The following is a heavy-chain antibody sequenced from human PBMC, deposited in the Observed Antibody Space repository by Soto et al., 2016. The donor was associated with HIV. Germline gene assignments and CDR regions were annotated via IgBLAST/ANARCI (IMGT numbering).Heavy chain of an antibody. CDR3: ARGVXTAPDSLNY. V-gene: IGHV3-74*03. D-gene: IGHD6-13*01. CDR1: GFTVTYNY. CDR2: VSGDGTTT. Sequence: EVQLVETGGGLIQPGGSLRLSCAASGFTVTYNYMSWVRQAPGKGLLWVSRVSGDGTTTTYADSVKGRFTISRDNARNTLYLQMNSLRAEDTAVYYCARGVXTAPDSLNYWGQGTPGPPSPQ. J-gene: IGHJ4*02.